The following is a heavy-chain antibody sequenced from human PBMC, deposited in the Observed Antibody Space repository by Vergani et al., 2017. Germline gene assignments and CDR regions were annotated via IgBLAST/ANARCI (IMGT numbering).Heavy chain of an antibody. J-gene: IGHJ4*02. D-gene: IGHD6-13*01. CDR2: INHSGST. V-gene: IGHV4-34*01. Sequence: QVQLQQWGAGLLKPSETLSLTCAVYGGSFSGYYWSWIRQPPGKGLEWIGEINHSGSTNYNPSLKSRVTISVDTSKNQFSLKLSSVTAADTAVYYCARLVGSSWYLSELFDYWGQGTLVTVSS. CDR1: GGSFSGYY. CDR3: ARLVGSSWYLSELFDY.